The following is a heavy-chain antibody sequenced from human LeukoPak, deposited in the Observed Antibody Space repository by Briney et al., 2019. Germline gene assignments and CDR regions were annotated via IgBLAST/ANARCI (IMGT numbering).Heavy chain of an antibody. CDR1: GFTFSDHY. CDR2: IRNKATSYTT. D-gene: IGHD4-23*01. V-gene: IGHV3-72*01. CDR3: ARDLDYGGNSDAFDI. Sequence: GGSLRLSCAASGFTFSDHYMDWVRQAPGKGLEWVGRIRNKATSYTTEYAASVKGRFIISRDDSKYSLYLQMNSLKTEDTAVYYCARDLDYGGNSDAFDIWGQGTMVTVSS. J-gene: IGHJ3*02.